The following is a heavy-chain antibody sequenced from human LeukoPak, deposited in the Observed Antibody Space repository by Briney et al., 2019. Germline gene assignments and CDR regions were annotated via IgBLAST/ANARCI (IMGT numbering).Heavy chain of an antibody. V-gene: IGHV4-4*07. J-gene: IGHJ4*02. CDR3: ARIRRDSGDWYADNY. CDR2: ICSSEDT. CDR1: DGSISSFC. Sequence: SETLSLTCTVSDGSISSFCWSWIRQPAGKGLEWIGRICSSEDTNYNPSLKSRVTMSVDTSQNQFSLRLTSVTAADTAIYSCARIRRDSGDWYADNYWGQGTLVTVSS. D-gene: IGHD6-19*01.